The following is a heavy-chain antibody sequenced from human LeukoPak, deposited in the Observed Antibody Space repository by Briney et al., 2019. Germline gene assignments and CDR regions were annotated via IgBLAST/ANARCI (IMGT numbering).Heavy chain of an antibody. CDR2: INPNSGGT. D-gene: IGHD3-10*01. CDR3: XXXXXXXXXXXXSYYTYYYYMDV. CDR1: GYTFTVYY. Sequence: GASAKVSCKASGYTFTVYYMHWVRQAPGQGLEWMGWINPNSGGTNYAQKFQGRVTMTRDTSISTAYMELSRLRSDDTAVYYCXXXXXXXXXXXXSYYTYYYYMDVWGKGTTVTISS. V-gene: IGHV1-2*02. J-gene: IGHJ6*03.